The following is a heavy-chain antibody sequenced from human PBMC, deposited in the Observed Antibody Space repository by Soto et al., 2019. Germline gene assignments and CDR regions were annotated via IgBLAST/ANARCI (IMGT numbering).Heavy chain of an antibody. CDR1: GFTFSSYA. V-gene: IGHV3-23*01. CDR3: AKDFSGFGEFRRSYFDY. D-gene: IGHD3-10*01. J-gene: IGHJ4*02. CDR2: ISGSGGST. Sequence: GGSLRLYCAASGFTFSSYAMSWVRQAPGKGLEWVSAISGSGGSTYYADSVKGRFTISRDNSKNTLYLQMNSLRAEDTAVYYCAKDFSGFGEFRRSYFDYWGQGT.